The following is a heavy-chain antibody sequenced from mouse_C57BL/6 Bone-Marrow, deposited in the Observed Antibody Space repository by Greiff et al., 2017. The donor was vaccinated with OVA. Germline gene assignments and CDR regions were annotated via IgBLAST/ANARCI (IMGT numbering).Heavy chain of an antibody. CDR1: GFSLTSYG. D-gene: IGHD1-1*01. CDR3: AKKGHDYGSFYAMDY. Sequence: VKVVESGPGLVQPSQSLSITCTVSGFSLTSYGVHWVRQPPGKGLEWLGVIWSGGSTDYNAAFISRLSISKDNSKSQVFFKMNSLQADDTAIYYCAKKGHDYGSFYAMDYWGQGTSVTVSS. J-gene: IGHJ4*01. V-gene: IGHV2-4*01. CDR2: IWSGGST.